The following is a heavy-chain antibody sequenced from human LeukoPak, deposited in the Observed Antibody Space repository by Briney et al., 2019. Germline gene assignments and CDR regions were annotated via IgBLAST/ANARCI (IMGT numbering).Heavy chain of an antibody. CDR1: GFTFSNYG. D-gene: IGHD1-26*01. V-gene: IGHV3-23*01. CDR2: VGGTDGTT. CDR3: ARYSGSYSHFDY. Sequence: GGSLRLSCAASGFTFSNYGMTWVRQAPGKGLEWVSTVGGTDGTTNYADSVKGRFTISRDNAKNSLYLQMNSLRAEDTAVYYCARYSGSYSHFDYWGQGTLVTVSS. J-gene: IGHJ4*02.